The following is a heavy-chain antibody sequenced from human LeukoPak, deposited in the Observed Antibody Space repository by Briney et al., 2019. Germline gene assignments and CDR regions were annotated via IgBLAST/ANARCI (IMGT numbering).Heavy chain of an antibody. J-gene: IGHJ4*02. CDR3: ARDTRSSYLQYYFDY. CDR1: GYTFTDYY. D-gene: IGHD5-24*01. Sequence: ASVTVSCTASGYTFTDYYMHWVRQAPGQGLEWIGWISPDSGRTGFAQKFQGRVTMTRDTSISTAYMELSRLGYDDTAVYYCARDTRSSYLQYYFDYWGQGTLVTVSS. CDR2: ISPDSGRT. V-gene: IGHV1-2*02.